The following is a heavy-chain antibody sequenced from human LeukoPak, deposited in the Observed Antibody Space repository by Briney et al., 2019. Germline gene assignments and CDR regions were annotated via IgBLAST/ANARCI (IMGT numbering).Heavy chain of an antibody. D-gene: IGHD3-3*01. Sequence: GGSLRLSCVVSGFTLSSRWMMWVRQAPGKGLEWMTNINRDGSEKNYVDSVKGRFTITRDNAENSLYLQMNSLKVEDTAIYYCATYDSWSGYNIAYWGQGTLVTVSS. CDR3: ATYDSWSGYNIAY. CDR1: GFTLSSRW. J-gene: IGHJ4*02. V-gene: IGHV3-7*03. CDR2: INRDGSEK.